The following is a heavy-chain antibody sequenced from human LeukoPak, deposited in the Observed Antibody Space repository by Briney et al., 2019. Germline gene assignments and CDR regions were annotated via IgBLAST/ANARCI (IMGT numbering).Heavy chain of an antibody. D-gene: IGHD3-3*01. CDR3: AKGGSYDFWSGYYLEY. V-gene: IGHV3-9*01. J-gene: IGHJ4*02. CDR1: GFTFDDYA. CDR2: ISWNSGSI. Sequence: GGSLRLSCAASGFTFDDYAMHWVRQAPGKGLEWVSGISWNSGSIDYADSVKGRFTISRDNAKNSLYLQMNSLRAEDTALYYCAKGGSYDFWSGYYLEYWGQGTLVTVSS.